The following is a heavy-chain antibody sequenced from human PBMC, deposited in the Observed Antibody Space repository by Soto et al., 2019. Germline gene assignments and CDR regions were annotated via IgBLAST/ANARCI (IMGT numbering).Heavy chain of an antibody. V-gene: IGHV3-64D*06. J-gene: IGHJ3*02. CDR3: VKYYFDSSGYYGLNAFDI. Sequence: GGSLRLSCAASGFSFSTHGLHWVRQAPGKGLEYVSTISSNGGSTYYADSVKGRFAISRDNSKNTLYLQMSSLRAEDTAVYYCVKYYFDSSGYYGLNAFDIWGQGTMVTVSS. CDR1: GFSFSTHG. D-gene: IGHD3-22*01. CDR2: ISSNGGST.